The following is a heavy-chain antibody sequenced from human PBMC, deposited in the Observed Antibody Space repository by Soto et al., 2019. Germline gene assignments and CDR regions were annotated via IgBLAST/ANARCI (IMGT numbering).Heavy chain of an antibody. D-gene: IGHD3-10*01. Sequence: GGSLRLSCAASGFTFSSYGMHWVRQAPGKGLEWVAVIWYDGSNKYYADSVKGRFTISRDNSKNTLYLQMNSLTAEGMAVYYFAKNCPISVGRGGSKWLDPWGKGTLVTVSS. CDR1: GFTFSSYG. CDR2: IWYDGSNK. J-gene: IGHJ5*02. CDR3: AKNCPISVGRGGSKWLDP. V-gene: IGHV3-33*06.